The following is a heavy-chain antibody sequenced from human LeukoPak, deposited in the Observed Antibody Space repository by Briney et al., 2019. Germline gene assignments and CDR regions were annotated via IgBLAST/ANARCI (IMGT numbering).Heavy chain of an antibody. Sequence: GGSLRLSCEAAGFSFDDYAMAWVRQAPGKGLEWVAGISRNGYNIAYGDSVKGRFTISRDNAKKSLSLQMNSLRAEDTAVYYCARSSGYSYGYAFDIWGQGTMVTVSS. CDR1: GFSFDDYA. CDR3: ARSSGYSYGYAFDI. V-gene: IGHV3-9*01. CDR2: ISRNGYNI. J-gene: IGHJ3*02. D-gene: IGHD5-18*01.